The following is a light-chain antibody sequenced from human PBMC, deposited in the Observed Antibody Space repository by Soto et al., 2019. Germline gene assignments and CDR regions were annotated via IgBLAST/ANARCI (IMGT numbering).Light chain of an antibody. J-gene: IGLJ1*01. Sequence: QSVLTQPPSVSGAPGQTVTISCTGTSTNIGAGRDVHWYQQLPGKAPKLIIYGDSNRPSGVPDRVSGSKSGATASLAITGLQAEDEAEYQCVSYDSDMRGPHNVFGTGTKLTVL. CDR3: VSYDSDMRGPHNV. CDR2: GDS. CDR1: STNIGAGRD. V-gene: IGLV1-40*01.